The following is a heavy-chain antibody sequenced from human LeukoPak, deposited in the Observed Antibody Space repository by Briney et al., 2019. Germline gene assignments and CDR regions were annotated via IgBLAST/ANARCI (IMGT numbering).Heavy chain of an antibody. J-gene: IGHJ6*03. CDR2: IRSKAYGGTT. CDR3: TRNIVVVVAADYYYYYYMDV. D-gene: IGHD2-15*01. CDR1: GFTFSSYW. V-gene: IGHV3-49*04. Sequence: GGSLRLSCAASGFTFSSYWMSWVRQAPGKGLEWVGFIRSKAYGGTTEYAASVKGRFTISRDDSKSIAYLQMNSLKTEDTAVYYCTRNIVVVVAADYYYYYYMDVWAKGPRSPSP.